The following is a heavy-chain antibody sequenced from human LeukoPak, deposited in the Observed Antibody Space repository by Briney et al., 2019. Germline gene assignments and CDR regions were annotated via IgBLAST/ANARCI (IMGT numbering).Heavy chain of an antibody. V-gene: IGHV3-21*06. CDR3: ARDAIEVTRGVDV. D-gene: IGHD4-11*01. J-gene: IGHJ6*02. CDR1: GFTFSSYA. CDR2: ISRSSSDT. Sequence: PGGSLRLSCAASGFTFSSYAMSWVRQAPGKGLEWVSSISRSSSDTYYADSVKGRFTISRDSAKSSLYLQMNSLRGEDTAVYYCARDAIEVTRGVDVWGQGITVTVSS.